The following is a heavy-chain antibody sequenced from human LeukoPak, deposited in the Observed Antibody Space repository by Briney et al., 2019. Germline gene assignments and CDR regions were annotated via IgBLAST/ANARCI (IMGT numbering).Heavy chain of an antibody. Sequence: GRSLRLSCAASGFTFDDYGMHWVRQAPGKGLEWVSGISWNSGSIDYADSVKGRFTISRDNAKNSLYLQMNSLRAEDTALYYCAAVSSSWYPVDFDYWGQGTLVTVSS. V-gene: IGHV3-9*01. CDR3: AAVSSSWYPVDFDY. J-gene: IGHJ4*02. CDR2: ISWNSGSI. D-gene: IGHD6-13*01. CDR1: GFTFDDYG.